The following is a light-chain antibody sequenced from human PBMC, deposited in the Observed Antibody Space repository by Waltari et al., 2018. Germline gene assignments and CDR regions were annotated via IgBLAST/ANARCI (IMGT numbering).Light chain of an antibody. V-gene: IGKV3-11*01. Sequence: EIVLTQSPATLSLSPGESATLSCRASQSVSHYLAWYQQKPGRAPRLLISYALNRATGVPARFSGSGSGADFTLIISSLEPEDFAVYYCQQRSSWPLTFGQGTRLDIK. CDR2: YAL. J-gene: IGKJ5*01. CDR1: QSVSHY. CDR3: QQRSSWPLT.